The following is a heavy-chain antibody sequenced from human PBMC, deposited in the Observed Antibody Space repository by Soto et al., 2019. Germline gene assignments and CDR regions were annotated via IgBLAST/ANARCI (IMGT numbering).Heavy chain of an antibody. J-gene: IGHJ5*02. CDR1: GGSISSGGYY. CDR2: IYYSGST. D-gene: IGHD4-17*01. CDR3: AGALTTVTLFDP. Sequence: QVQLQESGPGLVKPSQTLSLTCTVSGGSISSGGYYWSWIRQHPGKGLEWIGYIYYSGSTHYNPSPXRXVTISVDTSKNQFSLKLSSVTAADTAVYYCAGALTTVTLFDPWGQGTLVTVSS. V-gene: IGHV4-31*03.